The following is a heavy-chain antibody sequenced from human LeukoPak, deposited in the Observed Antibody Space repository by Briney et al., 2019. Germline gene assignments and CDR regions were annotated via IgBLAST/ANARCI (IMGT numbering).Heavy chain of an antibody. D-gene: IGHD3-22*01. CDR1: GGSFSGYY. CDR3: AKDLDSTGLFEGLGDH. J-gene: IGHJ4*02. CDR2: INHSGST. V-gene: IGHV4-34*01. Sequence: PSETLSLTCAVYGGSFSGYYWSWIRQPPGKGLEWIGEINHSGSTNYNPSLKSRVTISVDTSKNQFSLKLSSVTAADTATYYCAKDLDSTGLFEGLGDHWGQGTLVTVSS.